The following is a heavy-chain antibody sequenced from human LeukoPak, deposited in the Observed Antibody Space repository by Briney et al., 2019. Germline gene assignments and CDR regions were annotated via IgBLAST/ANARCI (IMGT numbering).Heavy chain of an antibody. CDR3: ARASRGHDY. D-gene: IGHD3-10*01. V-gene: IGHV4-39*07. CDR2: IYYSGST. CDR1: GGSISSSSYY. Sequence: SETLSLTCTVSGGSISSSSYYWGWIRQPPGKGLEWIGSIYYSGSTYYNPSLKSRVTISVDTSKNQFSLKLTSVTAADTAVYYCARASRGHDYWGQGTLVTVSS. J-gene: IGHJ4*02.